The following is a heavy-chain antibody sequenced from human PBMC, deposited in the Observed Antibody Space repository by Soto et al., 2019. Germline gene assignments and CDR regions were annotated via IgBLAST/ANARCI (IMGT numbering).Heavy chain of an antibody. V-gene: IGHV4-39*01. D-gene: IGHD6-19*01. CDR2: IYSSGST. CDR3: ARHLQTTGWPRPLDY. J-gene: IGHJ4*02. CDR1: DGSISSSMYY. Sequence: PSETLSLTCSVSDGSISSSMYYWGWIRQPPGKGLEWIGSIYSSGSTYYNPSLKSRVTMSVETSTNQFSLKLTSVTAADTAVYYCARHLQTTGWPRPLDYWGQGTLVTVSS.